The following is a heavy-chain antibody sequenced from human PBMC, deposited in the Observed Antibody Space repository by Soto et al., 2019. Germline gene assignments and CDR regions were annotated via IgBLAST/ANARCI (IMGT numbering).Heavy chain of an antibody. J-gene: IGHJ4*02. CDR2: ISAYNGNT. CDR1: GYTFTSYG. CDR3: ARGPDRSGFYLFDY. Sequence: QVQLVQSGAEVKKPGASVKVSCKASGYTFTSYGIIWVRQAPGQGLEWMGWISAYNGNTNYAQKLQGRVTITADESMTTTYMELSSLRYEDTAVYYCARGPDRSGFYLFDYWGQGTLVTVSS. V-gene: IGHV1-18*01. D-gene: IGHD3-22*01.